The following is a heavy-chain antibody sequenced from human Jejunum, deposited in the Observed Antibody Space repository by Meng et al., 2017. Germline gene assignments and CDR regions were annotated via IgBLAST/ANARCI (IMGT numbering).Heavy chain of an antibody. D-gene: IGHD4-23*01. Sequence: GESLKISCAASGFTFSDFEMNWVRQAPGKGLEWVSYVSRSGRTIYYADSVKGRFSISRDNAKNSLYLQMNSPRAEDTAVYYCATIDGGIPFDYWGQGTLVTVSS. J-gene: IGHJ4*02. CDR2: VSRSGRTI. CDR1: GFTFSDFE. CDR3: ATIDGGIPFDY. V-gene: IGHV3-48*03.